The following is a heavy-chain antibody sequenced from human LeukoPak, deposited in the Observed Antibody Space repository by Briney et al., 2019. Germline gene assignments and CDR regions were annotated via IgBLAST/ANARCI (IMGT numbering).Heavy chain of an antibody. Sequence: PSETLSLTCTVSGGSISSSSYYCSWIRQPAGKGLEWIGRIYTSGSTNYNPSLKSRVTISVDTSKNQFSLKLSSVTAADTAVYYCARDPAVAGPDYYYYYVMDVWGQGTTVTVSS. CDR3: ARDPAVAGPDYYYYYVMDV. V-gene: IGHV4-61*02. CDR2: IYTSGST. CDR1: GGSISSSSYY. D-gene: IGHD6-19*01. J-gene: IGHJ6*02.